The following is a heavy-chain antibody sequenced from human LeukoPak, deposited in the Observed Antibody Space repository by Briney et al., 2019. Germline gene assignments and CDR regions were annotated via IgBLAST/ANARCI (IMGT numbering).Heavy chain of an antibody. J-gene: IGHJ4*02. V-gene: IGHV1-8*01. CDR3: ARAHQGSGSPSTGFDY. CDR1: GYTFTSCD. Sequence: GASVKVPCKASGYTFTSCDINWVRQATGQGLEWMGWMNPNSGNTGYAQKFQGRVTMTRNTSISTAYMELSSLRSEDTAVYYCARAHQGSGSPSTGFDYWGQGTLVTVSS. D-gene: IGHD3-10*01. CDR2: MNPNSGNT.